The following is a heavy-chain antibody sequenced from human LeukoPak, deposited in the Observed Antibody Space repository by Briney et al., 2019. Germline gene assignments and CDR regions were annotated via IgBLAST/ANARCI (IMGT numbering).Heavy chain of an antibody. J-gene: IGHJ4*02. CDR2: IYSGGNT. Sequence: GGSLRLSCAASGFSVGTNYMTWVRQAPGKGLEWVSVIYSGGNTYYADSVKGRFTVSRDNSKNTLYLQMNSLRAEDTAVYYCARCCGYGAYDYWGQGTLVTVSS. CDR1: GFSVGTNY. V-gene: IGHV3-53*01. CDR3: ARCCGYGAYDY. D-gene: IGHD4-17*01.